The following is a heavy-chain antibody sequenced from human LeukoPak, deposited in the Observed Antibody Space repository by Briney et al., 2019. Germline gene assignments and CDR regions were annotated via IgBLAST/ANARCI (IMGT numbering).Heavy chain of an antibody. D-gene: IGHD1-26*01. J-gene: IGHJ4*02. Sequence: GGSLRLSCAASGFTFDDYGMSWVRQAPGKGLEWVSGINWNGGSTYYADSVKGRFTISRDNSKNTLYLQMNSLRAEDTAVYYCAKVGWELLGYWGQGTLVTVSS. CDR1: GFTFDDYG. V-gene: IGHV3-20*04. CDR2: INWNGGST. CDR3: AKVGWELLGY.